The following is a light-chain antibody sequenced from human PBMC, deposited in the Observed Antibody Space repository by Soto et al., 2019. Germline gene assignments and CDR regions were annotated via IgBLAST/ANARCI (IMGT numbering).Light chain of an antibody. CDR3: QQYNNWPQT. V-gene: IGKV3-15*01. CDR1: QSVSSN. CDR2: GAS. Sequence: EIVMAQSLATLSVSPGERATLSCRASQSVSSNLAWYQQKPGQAPRLLIYGASTRATGIPARFSGSGSGTEFTLTISSLQSEDFAVYYCQQYNNWPQTFGQGSMVDIK. J-gene: IGKJ1*01.